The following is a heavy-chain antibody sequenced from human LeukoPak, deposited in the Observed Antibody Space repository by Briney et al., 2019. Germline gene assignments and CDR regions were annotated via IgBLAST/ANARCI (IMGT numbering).Heavy chain of an antibody. CDR2: IYYSGST. V-gene: IGHV4-59*01. J-gene: IGHJ4*02. CDR3: ASWTYYYDSSGYRY. Sequence: SETLSLTCAVYGGSFSGYYWSWIRQPPGKGLEWIGYIYYSGSTNYNPSLKSRVTISVDTSKNQFSLKLSSVTAADTAVYYCASWTYYYDSSGYRYWGQGTLVTVSS. D-gene: IGHD3-22*01. CDR1: GGSFSGYY.